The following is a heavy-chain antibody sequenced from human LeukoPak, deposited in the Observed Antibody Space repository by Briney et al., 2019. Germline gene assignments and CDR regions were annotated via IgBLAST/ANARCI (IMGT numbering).Heavy chain of an antibody. J-gene: IGHJ4*02. CDR3: ARDTIAAAARPYYFDY. CDR1: GGSISSSSYY. CDR2: IYYSGST. V-gene: IGHV4-39*07. D-gene: IGHD6-13*01. Sequence: SETLSLTCTVSGGSISSSSYYWGWIRQPPGRGLEWIGSIYYSGSTYYNPSLKSRVTISVDTSKNQFSLKLSSVTAADTAVYYCARDTIAAAARPYYFDYWGQGTLVTVSS.